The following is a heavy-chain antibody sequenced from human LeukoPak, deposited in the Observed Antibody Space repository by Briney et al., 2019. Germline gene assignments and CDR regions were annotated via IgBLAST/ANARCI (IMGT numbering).Heavy chain of an antibody. CDR3: ARSGTMVVMRPMYY. CDR2: IYYSGST. CDR1: GGSISSSTHY. Sequence: PSETLSLTCNVSGGSISSSTHYWGWIRQPPGKGLEWIGSIYYSGSTYYNPSLKSRVTISVDTSKNQFSLKLSFVTAADTAVYYCARSGTMVVMRPMYYWGQGTLVTVSS. J-gene: IGHJ4*02. D-gene: IGHD4-23*01. V-gene: IGHV4-39*01.